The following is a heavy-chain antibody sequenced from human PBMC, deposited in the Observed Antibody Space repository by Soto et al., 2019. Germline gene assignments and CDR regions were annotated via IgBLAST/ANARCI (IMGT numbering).Heavy chain of an antibody. D-gene: IGHD1-1*01. V-gene: IGHV4-4*07. CDR3: AKDRSTMRWFDP. CDR2: VQMSGTT. CDR1: GASVRSYH. Sequence: PSETLSLTCAVSGASVRSYHWSWTRQAAGKGLEWIGRVQMSGTTNYNPSLKTRVTMSLDTSKNEVSLRMTSVTAADTAVYFCAKDRSTMRWFDPWGQGILVTVSS. J-gene: IGHJ5*02.